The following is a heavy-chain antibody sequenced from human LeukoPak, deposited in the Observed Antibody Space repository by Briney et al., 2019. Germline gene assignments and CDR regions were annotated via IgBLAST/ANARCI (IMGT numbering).Heavy chain of an antibody. D-gene: IGHD1-26*01. Sequence: GGSLRLSCAATGFTFRDYGMHWVRQPPGKGLEWVSSINWNGGGTDYADSVKGRFTISRDNAKNSLYLQLSSLRPEDTALYYCAKHMRATNTYSFFGLDVWGQGTTVTVSS. CDR3: AKHMRATNTYSFFGLDV. J-gene: IGHJ6*02. CDR2: INWNGGGT. CDR1: GFTFRDYG. V-gene: IGHV3-9*01.